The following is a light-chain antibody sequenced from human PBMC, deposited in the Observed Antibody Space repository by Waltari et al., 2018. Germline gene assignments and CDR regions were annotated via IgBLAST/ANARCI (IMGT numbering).Light chain of an antibody. CDR2: DAS. V-gene: IGKV3-11*01. Sequence: EIVLTQSPATLSLSPGERATLSCRASQSVSSSLAWYQQKPGQAPRLLIYDASKRPTGNPARFSGSGSGTDFTLTIGGLEPEDFAVYYCQQRSDWPFTFGQGTKLEI. CDR1: QSVSSS. CDR3: QQRSDWPFT. J-gene: IGKJ2*01.